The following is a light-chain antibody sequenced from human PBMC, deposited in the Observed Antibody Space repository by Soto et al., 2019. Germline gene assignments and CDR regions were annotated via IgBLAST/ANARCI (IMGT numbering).Light chain of an antibody. CDR3: QHYGTSWT. CDR2: GAS. J-gene: IGKJ1*01. V-gene: IGKV3-20*01. CDR1: QSVSSNY. Sequence: EIVLTQSPGTLSLSPGERATLSCKASQSVSSNYLAWSQQKPGQAPRLLIYGASSGATGIPDRFSGSGSGTDFTLTISRLEPEDFAVYYCQHYGTSWTFGQGTKVEIK.